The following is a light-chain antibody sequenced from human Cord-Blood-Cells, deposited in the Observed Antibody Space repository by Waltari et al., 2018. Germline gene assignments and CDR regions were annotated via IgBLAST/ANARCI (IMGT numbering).Light chain of an antibody. Sequence: DIQMTQSPSTLSASVGDRVTITCRASQSISSWLAWYQQKPGKAPKLLIYDASSVESGVPSRFSGRGSGTEFTLTISSLQPDDFATYYCQQYNSYSTFGQGTKLEIK. CDR2: DAS. J-gene: IGKJ2*01. CDR3: QQYNSYST. V-gene: IGKV1-5*01. CDR1: QSISSW.